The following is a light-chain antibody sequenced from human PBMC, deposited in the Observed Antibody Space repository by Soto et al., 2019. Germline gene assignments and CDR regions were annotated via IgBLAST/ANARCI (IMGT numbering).Light chain of an antibody. CDR2: WAS. V-gene: IGKV4-1*01. J-gene: IGKJ1*01. CDR3: QQYYSTPRT. CDR1: QSVLYSSNNKNY. Sequence: DIVMTQSPASLAVSLGERATINCKSSQSVLYSSNNKNYLAWYQPKPGQPPKLLIYWASTRESGVPDRFSGSGSGTDFTLTISSLQAEDVAVYYCQQYYSTPRTFGQGTKVDIK.